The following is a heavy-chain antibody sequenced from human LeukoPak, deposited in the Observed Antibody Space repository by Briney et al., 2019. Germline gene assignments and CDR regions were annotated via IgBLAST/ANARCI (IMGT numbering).Heavy chain of an antibody. CDR1: GYTFTGYY. J-gene: IGHJ4*02. Sequence: ASVKVSCKASGYTFTGYYMHWVRQAPGKGLEWMGWINPNSGGTNYAQKFQGRVTMTRDTSISTAYMELSRLRSDDTAVYYCATRALRLGELSPLDYWGQGTLVTVSS. V-gene: IGHV1-2*02. D-gene: IGHD3-16*02. CDR3: ATRALRLGELSPLDY. CDR2: INPNSGGT.